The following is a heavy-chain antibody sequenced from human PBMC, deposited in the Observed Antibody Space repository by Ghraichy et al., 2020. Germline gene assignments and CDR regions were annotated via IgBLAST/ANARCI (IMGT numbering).Heavy chain of an antibody. V-gene: IGHV3-33*01. D-gene: IGHD3-22*01. J-gene: IGHJ4*02. CDR2: IWYDGSNK. CDR1: GFTFSSYG. Sequence: GGSLRLSCAASGFTFSSYGMHWVRQAPGKGLEWVAVIWYDGSNKYYADSVKGRFTISRDNSKNTLYLQMNSLRAEDTAVYYCARDFGSRSGYYYEGPFDYWGQGTLVTVSS. CDR3: ARDFGSRSGYYYEGPFDY.